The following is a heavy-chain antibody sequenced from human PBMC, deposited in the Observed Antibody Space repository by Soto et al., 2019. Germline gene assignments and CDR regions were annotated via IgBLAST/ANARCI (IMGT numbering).Heavy chain of an antibody. CDR1: GGSISSYY. Sequence: PSETLSLTCTVSGGSISSYYWSWIRQPPGKGLEWIGYIYYSGSTNYNPSLKSRVTISVDTSKNQFSLKLRSVTAADTAVYYCARGDSSSTPFDYWGQGTLVTVSS. CDR2: IYYSGST. V-gene: IGHV4-59*01. J-gene: IGHJ4*02. CDR3: ARGDSSSTPFDY. D-gene: IGHD6-6*01.